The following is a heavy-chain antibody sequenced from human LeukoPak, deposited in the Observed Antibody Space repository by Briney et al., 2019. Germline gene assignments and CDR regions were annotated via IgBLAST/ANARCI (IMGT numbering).Heavy chain of an antibody. D-gene: IGHD1-1*01. CDR1: GYTISSYG. J-gene: IGHJ4*02. Sequence: ASVKVSCKASGYTISSYGISWVRQAPGQGLEWMGWISPYNGNTKYKQSLQGRVTMTIDKSTSTVYMELRSLKSDDTAVYYCARESRDTAWSLDLWGQGTLVTVSS. V-gene: IGHV1-18*01. CDR3: ARESRDTAWSLDL. CDR2: ISPYNGNT.